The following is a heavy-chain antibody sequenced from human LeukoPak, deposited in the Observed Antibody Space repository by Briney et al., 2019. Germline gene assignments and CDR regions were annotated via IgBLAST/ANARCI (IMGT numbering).Heavy chain of an antibody. CDR2: ITGGSTTI. Sequence: GGSLRLSCVASGFTFSSYSMNWVRQAPGEGLEWVSYITGGSTTIYYADSVKGRFTISRDNAKNSLFLQMNSLRDEDTAVYYCARRIDFWGQGTLVTVSS. CDR1: GFTFSSYS. CDR3: ARRIDF. V-gene: IGHV3-48*02. J-gene: IGHJ4*02.